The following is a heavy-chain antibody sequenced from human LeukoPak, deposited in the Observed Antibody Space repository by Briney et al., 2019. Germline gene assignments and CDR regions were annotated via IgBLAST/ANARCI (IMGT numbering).Heavy chain of an antibody. V-gene: IGHV5-51*01. D-gene: IGHD5-24*01. CDR2: IYPDDSDT. Sequence: GESLKISCKVSGYTFTNYWIGWVRQMPGKGLEWMEIIYPDDSDTRYSPSFQGQVTISADKSISTAFLQWSSLKASDTAMYYCARPQKMSTTSGFDYWGQGTLVTVSS. CDR1: GYTFTNYW. CDR3: ARPQKMSTTSGFDY. J-gene: IGHJ4*02.